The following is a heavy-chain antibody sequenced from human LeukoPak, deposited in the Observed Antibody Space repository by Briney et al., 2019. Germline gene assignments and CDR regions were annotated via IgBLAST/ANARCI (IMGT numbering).Heavy chain of an antibody. D-gene: IGHD2-8*02. CDR3: AISAYTGGVFDN. CDR1: RGTFSSYA. J-gene: IGHJ4*02. Sequence: ASVKVSCKTSRGTFSSYAISWVRQAPGQGPEWMGGIIPVSGTTNNAHKFQGRVTITADESTNTAYMELSSLRSDDTALYYCAISAYTGGVFDNWGQGTLVTVSS. V-gene: IGHV1-69*13. CDR2: IIPVSGTT.